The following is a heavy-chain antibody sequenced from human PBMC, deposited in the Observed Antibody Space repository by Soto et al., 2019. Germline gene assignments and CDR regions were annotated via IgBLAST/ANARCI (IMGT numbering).Heavy chain of an antibody. D-gene: IGHD3-22*01. CDR3: APRAKRSGYYDYYFDY. V-gene: IGHV4-34*01. CDR2: IHHSGST. Sequence: SETLSLTSAVYGGSFSGYYWSWIRQPPGKGLEWIGEIHHSGSTTYNPSLKTRVTVSVDTSKNQFSLKLSSVTAADTAVYYCAPRAKRSGYYDYYFDYWGQGTLVTVSS. CDR1: GGSFSGYY. J-gene: IGHJ4*02.